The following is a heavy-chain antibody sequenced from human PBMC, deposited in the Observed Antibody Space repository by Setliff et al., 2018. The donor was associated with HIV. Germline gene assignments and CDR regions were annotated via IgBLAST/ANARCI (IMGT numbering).Heavy chain of an antibody. CDR2: IHYSGSS. CDR1: GFSISTGHY. CDR3: ARGLTIFGVATPGIYSFMDV. V-gene: IGHV4-59*11. D-gene: IGHD3-3*01. J-gene: IGHJ6*03. Sequence: SETLSLTCTVSGFSISTGHYWSWIRQPPGKGLEWIGYIHYSGSSNYNPSLKSRVSISVDTSKKQVSLKLNSVTAADTAVYYCARGLTIFGVATPGIYSFMDVWGKGTTVTVSS.